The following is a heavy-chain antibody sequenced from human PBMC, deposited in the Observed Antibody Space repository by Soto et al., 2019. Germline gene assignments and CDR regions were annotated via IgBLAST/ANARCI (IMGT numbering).Heavy chain of an antibody. J-gene: IGHJ5*02. CDR3: ARGDSGYDLTRPDNWFDP. Sequence: ASVKVSCKASGYTFTSYYMHWVRQAPGQGLEWMGIINPSGGSTSYAQKFQGRVTMTRDTSTSTVYMELSSLRSEDTAVYYCARGDSGYDLTRPDNWFDPWGQGTLGTVS. CDR2: INPSGGST. D-gene: IGHD5-12*01. CDR1: GYTFTSYY. V-gene: IGHV1-46*01.